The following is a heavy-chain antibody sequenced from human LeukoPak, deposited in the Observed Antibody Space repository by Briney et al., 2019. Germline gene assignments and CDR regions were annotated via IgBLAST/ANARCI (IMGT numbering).Heavy chain of an antibody. Sequence: GGSLRLSCAASGFTFSSYSMNWVRQAPGKGLEWVSAISGSGYGTYYADSVKGRFTISRDNSKNTLFLQMNSLRAEDTAVYYCAKDQNGYDKLADHWGQGTLVTVSS. CDR3: AKDQNGYDKLADH. J-gene: IGHJ5*02. CDR2: ISGSGYGT. D-gene: IGHD3-22*01. CDR1: GFTFSSYS. V-gene: IGHV3-23*01.